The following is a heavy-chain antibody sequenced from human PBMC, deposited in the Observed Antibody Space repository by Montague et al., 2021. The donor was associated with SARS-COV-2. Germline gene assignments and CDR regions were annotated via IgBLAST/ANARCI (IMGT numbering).Heavy chain of an antibody. CDR2: IGGNGRGT. J-gene: IGHJ4*02. CDR1: GFSFSTYA. CDR3: AKAYDSGGYNYERGADY. V-gene: IGHV3-23*01. D-gene: IGHD3-22*01. Sequence: SLRLSCAASGFSFSTYAMIWVRQAPGMGLEWVAAIGGNGRGTYHAASVKGRFTISRDNSKSTVNLQMSSLTVGDTAVYFCAKAYDSGGYNYERGADYWGQGTLVTVS.